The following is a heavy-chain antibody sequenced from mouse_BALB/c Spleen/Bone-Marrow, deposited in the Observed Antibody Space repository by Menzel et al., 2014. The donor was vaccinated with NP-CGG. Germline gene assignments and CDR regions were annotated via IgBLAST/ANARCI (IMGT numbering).Heavy chain of an antibody. CDR1: GYSFTGYF. J-gene: IGHJ2*02. Sequence: DVQLVESGPELVKPGASVKISCKASGYSFTGYFMNWVMQSHGKSLEWIGRINPYNGDTFYNQKFKGKAILTVDKSSSTAHMELRSLASEDSAVYYCARGDYRFGEGYFDCWGQGTSLTVSS. CDR3: ARGDYRFGEGYFDC. D-gene: IGHD2-14*01. CDR2: INPYNGDT. V-gene: IGHV1-20*02.